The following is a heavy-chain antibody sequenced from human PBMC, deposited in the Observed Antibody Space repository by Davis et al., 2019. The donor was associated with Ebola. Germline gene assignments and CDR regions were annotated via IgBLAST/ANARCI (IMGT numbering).Heavy chain of an antibody. D-gene: IGHD3-3*01. J-gene: IGHJ4*02. V-gene: IGHV4-34*01. CDR2: INHSGST. CDR3: ARQGRYFGVVIY. Sequence: PSETLSLTCAVYGESFSDYYWSWIRQPPGKGLEWIGEINHSGSTNYNPSLKSRVTISVDTSKNQFSLKLSSVTAADTAVYYCARQGRYFGVVIYWGQGTLVTVSS. CDR1: GESFSDYY.